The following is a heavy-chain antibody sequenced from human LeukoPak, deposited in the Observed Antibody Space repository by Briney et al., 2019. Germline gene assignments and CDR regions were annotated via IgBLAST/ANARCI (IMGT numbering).Heavy chain of an antibody. CDR1: GFTVSSNY. CDR3: ANMMSMTTVTY. Sequence: GGSLRLSCAASGFTVSSNYMSWVRQAPGEGLEWVPVIYSGGSTYYADSVKGRFTISRDNSKNTLYLQMNSLRAEDTAVYYCANMMSMTTVTYWGQGTLVTVSS. V-gene: IGHV3-53*01. CDR2: IYSGGST. J-gene: IGHJ4*02. D-gene: IGHD4-11*01.